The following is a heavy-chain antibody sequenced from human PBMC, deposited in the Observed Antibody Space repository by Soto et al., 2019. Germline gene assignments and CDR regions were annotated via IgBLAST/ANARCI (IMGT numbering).Heavy chain of an antibody. CDR2: ISGSGGST. CDR1: GFTFSSYA. V-gene: IGHV3-23*01. Sequence: GGSLRLSCAASGFTFSSYAMSWVRQAPGKGLEWVSAISGSGGSTYYADSEKGRFTISRDNSKNTLYLQMNSLRAEDTAVYYCANSDRGYSYGYVYYYGMDVWGQGTTVTVSS. J-gene: IGHJ6*02. CDR3: ANSDRGYSYGYVYYYGMDV. D-gene: IGHD5-18*01.